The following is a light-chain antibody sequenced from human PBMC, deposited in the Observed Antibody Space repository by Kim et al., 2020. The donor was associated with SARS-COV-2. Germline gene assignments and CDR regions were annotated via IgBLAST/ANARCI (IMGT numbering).Light chain of an antibody. V-gene: IGLV3-21*04. Sequence: PGKTAGVFCGGNSIGSKGVHWYQEKSGQAPVLVIYYDSDRPSGIPERFSGSNSGNTATLTISRVEAGDEADYYCQVWDSSSDHRVVFGGGTQLTVL. CDR2: YDS. CDR3: QVWDSSSDHRVV. CDR1: SIGSKG. J-gene: IGLJ2*01.